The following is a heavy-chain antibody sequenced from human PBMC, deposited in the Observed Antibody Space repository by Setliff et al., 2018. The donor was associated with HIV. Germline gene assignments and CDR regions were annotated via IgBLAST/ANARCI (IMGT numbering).Heavy chain of an antibody. CDR2: IYNSGNS. V-gene: IGHV4-59*11. J-gene: IGHJ6*02. CDR1: GDSISNHY. D-gene: IGHD3-10*01. Sequence: LSLTCNVSGDSISNHYWNWIRRPPGKGLEWIATIYNSGNSVSNPSLKSRVTISVDTSKNQFSLTLNSVTAADTAVYYCARVEAKVRGATYGMDVWGQGTTVTVSS. CDR3: ARVEAKVRGATYGMDV.